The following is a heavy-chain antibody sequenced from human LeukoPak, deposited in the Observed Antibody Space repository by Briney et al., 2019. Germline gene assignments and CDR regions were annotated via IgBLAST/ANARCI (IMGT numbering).Heavy chain of an antibody. CDR2: IFYSGNT. D-gene: IGHD2-2*01. CDR1: GGSISSSSYY. Sequence: SETLSLTCTVSGGSISSSSYYWGWIRQPPGKGLEWIGSIFYSGNTYYNPSLRSRVTIFVDTSKNQFSLKLSSVTAADTAVYYCARSPTKRVPEDYWGQGTLVTVSS. V-gene: IGHV4-39*01. J-gene: IGHJ4*02. CDR3: ARSPTKRVPEDY.